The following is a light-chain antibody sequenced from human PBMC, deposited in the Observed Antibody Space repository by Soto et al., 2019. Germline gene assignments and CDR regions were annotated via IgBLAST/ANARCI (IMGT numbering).Light chain of an antibody. J-gene: IGKJ1*01. V-gene: IGKV1-5*03. CDR3: QQYNSYWT. CDR1: QTISTW. Sequence: DIQITQSPSTLSAPVGDRVTITCRASQTISTWLAWYQQKPGRAPKLLIYKASSLESGVPSRFSGSGYGTEFTLTISSLQPDDFATYYCQQYNSYWTFGQGTKVDVK. CDR2: KAS.